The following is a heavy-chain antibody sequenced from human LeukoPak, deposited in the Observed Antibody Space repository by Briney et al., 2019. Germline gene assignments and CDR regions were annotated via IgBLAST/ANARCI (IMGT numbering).Heavy chain of an antibody. V-gene: IGHV4-59*01. CDR3: ASSDDSSGYYYYYMDV. Sequence: SETLSLTCTVSGGSISSYYWSWIRQPPGKGLEWIGYIYYSGSTNYNPSLKSRVTISVDTSKNQFSLKLSSVTAADTAVYYCASSDDSSGYYYYYMDVWGKGTTATVSS. D-gene: IGHD3-22*01. CDR1: GGSISSYY. CDR2: IYYSGST. J-gene: IGHJ6*03.